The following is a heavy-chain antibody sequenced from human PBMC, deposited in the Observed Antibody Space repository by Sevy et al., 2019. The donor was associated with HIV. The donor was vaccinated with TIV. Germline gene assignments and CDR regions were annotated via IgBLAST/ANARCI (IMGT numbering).Heavy chain of an antibody. D-gene: IGHD6-13*01. Sequence: GGSLRLSCAATGFTFSTYAMSWVRQAPGKGLEWVSAVSGGSGGSTYYADSVKGRFTISRDNSKSTLYLQMNSLRAEDTAVYYCAKHASSTWYFPSAEYFQHWGQGTLVTVSS. CDR1: GFTFSTYA. J-gene: IGHJ1*01. CDR3: AKHASSTWYFPSAEYFQH. CDR2: VSGGSGGST. V-gene: IGHV3-23*01.